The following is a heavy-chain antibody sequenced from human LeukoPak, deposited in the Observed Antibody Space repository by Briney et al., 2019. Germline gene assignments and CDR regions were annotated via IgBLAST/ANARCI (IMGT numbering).Heavy chain of an antibody. CDR2: IYYSGRT. Sequence: PSETLSLTCTVSGGSISSSSYYWGWIPQPPGKGLEWIGSIYYSGRTYYNPSLKSRVTISVDTSKNQFSLKLSSVTAADTAVYYCARANYYYGMDVWGQGTTVTVSS. J-gene: IGHJ6*02. V-gene: IGHV4-39*07. CDR3: ARANYYYGMDV. CDR1: GGSISSSSYY.